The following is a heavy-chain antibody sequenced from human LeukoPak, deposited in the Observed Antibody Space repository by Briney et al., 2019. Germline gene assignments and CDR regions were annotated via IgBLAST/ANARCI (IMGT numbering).Heavy chain of an antibody. D-gene: IGHD6-13*01. CDR3: ARDHTGFSSSSWYDY. CDR2: IIPIFGTA. CDR1: GGTFSSYA. J-gene: IGHJ4*02. Sequence: ASVKVSCKASGGTFSSYAISWVRQAPGQGLEWMGGIIPIFGTANYAQKFQGRVTITTDESTSTAYMELSSLRSEDTAVYYCARDHTGFSSSSWYDYWGQGTLVTVSS. V-gene: IGHV1-69*05.